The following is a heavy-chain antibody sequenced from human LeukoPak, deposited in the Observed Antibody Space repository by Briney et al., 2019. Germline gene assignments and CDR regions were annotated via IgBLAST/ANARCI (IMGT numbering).Heavy chain of an antibody. CDR1: GYTFTGYY. CDR2: INPNSGGT. D-gene: IGHD3-22*01. CDR3: ARSGGLDYDSSGYYNPRPNNWFDP. Sequence: GASVTVSCKASGYTFTGYYMHWVRQAPGQGLEWMGWINPNSGGTNYAQKFQGRVTMTRDTSISTAYMELSRLRSDDTAVYYCARSGGLDYDSSGYYNPRPNNWFDPWGQGTLVTVSS. V-gene: IGHV1-2*02. J-gene: IGHJ5*02.